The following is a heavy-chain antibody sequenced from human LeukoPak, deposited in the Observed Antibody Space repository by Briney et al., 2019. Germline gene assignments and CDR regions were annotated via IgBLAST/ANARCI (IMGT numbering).Heavy chain of an antibody. CDR1: GFTFSSYA. Sequence: GGSLRLSCAASGFTFSSYAMSWVRQAPGKGLEWVSAISGSGGSTYYADSVKGRFTISRDNSKNTLYLQMNSLRAEDTAVYYCAKGSDCSSTTCYYDYWGQGTLVTVSS. V-gene: IGHV3-23*01. J-gene: IGHJ4*02. CDR3: AKGSDCSSTTCYYDY. CDR2: ISGSGGST. D-gene: IGHD2-2*01.